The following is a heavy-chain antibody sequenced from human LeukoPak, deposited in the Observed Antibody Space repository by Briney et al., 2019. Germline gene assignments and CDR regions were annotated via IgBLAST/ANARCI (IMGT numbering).Heavy chain of an antibody. CDR3: ARDQSSRVGTTGFDY. V-gene: IGHV3-53*01. CDR2: IYSGGNT. D-gene: IGHD1-26*01. J-gene: IGHJ4*02. CDR1: GFTVSSNY. Sequence: GGSLRLSCAASGFTVSSNYMSWVRQAPGKGLEWVSVIYSGGNTYYADSVKGRFTISRDNSKNTLYLQMNSLRAEDTAVYYCARDQSSRVGTTGFDYWGQGTLVTVSS.